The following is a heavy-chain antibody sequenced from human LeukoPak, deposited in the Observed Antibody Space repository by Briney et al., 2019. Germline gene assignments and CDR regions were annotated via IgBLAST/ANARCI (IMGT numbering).Heavy chain of an antibody. V-gene: IGHV1-46*01. D-gene: IGHD6-19*01. Sequence: ASVKVSCKASGYTFTSYYTHWERQALGQGLEWMGIINPSGGSTNYAQKFQGRVTMTRDTSTSTVYMELSSLRSDDTAVYYCAKGSSGWFQDAFDVWGQGTMVTVSS. CDR3: AKGSSGWFQDAFDV. J-gene: IGHJ3*01. CDR2: INPSGGST. CDR1: GYTFTSYY.